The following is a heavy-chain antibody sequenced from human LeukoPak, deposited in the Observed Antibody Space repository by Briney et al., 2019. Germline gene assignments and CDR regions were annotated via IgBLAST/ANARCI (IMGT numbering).Heavy chain of an antibody. Sequence: SQTLSLTCTVSGGSISSGGYYWSWIRQHPGKGLEWIGYIYYSGSTYYNPSLKSRVTISVDTSKNQVSLKLSSVTAADTAVYYCARSISTNGVCVDYWGQGTLVTVSS. J-gene: IGHJ4*02. D-gene: IGHD2-8*01. V-gene: IGHV4-31*03. CDR1: GGSISSGGYY. CDR2: IYYSGST. CDR3: ARSISTNGVCVDY.